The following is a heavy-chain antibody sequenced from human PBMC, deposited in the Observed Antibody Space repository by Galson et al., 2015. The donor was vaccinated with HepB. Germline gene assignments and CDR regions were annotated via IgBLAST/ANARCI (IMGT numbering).Heavy chain of an antibody. Sequence: TLSLTCSVSGGSISSSSYYWGWIRQPPGKGLEWTGSIYYTGSTYYSPSLKSRVTISVDTSKNQFSLKLDSVTAADTAVYYCAPYSLGWFDPWGQGTLVTVSS. D-gene: IGHD5-18*01. CDR3: APYSLGWFDP. CDR2: IYYTGST. J-gene: IGHJ5*02. V-gene: IGHV4-39*01. CDR1: GGSISSSSYY.